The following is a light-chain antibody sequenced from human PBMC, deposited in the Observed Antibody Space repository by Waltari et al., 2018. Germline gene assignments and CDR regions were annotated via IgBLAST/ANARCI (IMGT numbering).Light chain of an antibody. V-gene: IGKV1-39*01. CDR1: QSIGRY. J-gene: IGKJ4*01. CDR3: QKRYSIPLT. Sequence: DIQMTQSPSSLSVSVGDRVTITCRASQSIGRYLNWYQRKPGKAPEVLIYAASSLQFAVPSRVRCNGSGADFTLLLGSPPPVATYYRQKRYSIPLTFGGGTKVEI. CDR2: AAS.